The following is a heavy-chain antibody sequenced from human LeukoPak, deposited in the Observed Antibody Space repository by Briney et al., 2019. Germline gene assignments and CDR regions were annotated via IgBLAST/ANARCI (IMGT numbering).Heavy chain of an antibody. D-gene: IGHD3-22*01. CDR2: IYYSGST. V-gene: IGHV4-39*02. J-gene: IGHJ5*02. CDR1: GGSISSSNYY. CDR3: ARDCYDRNGLGWFDP. Sequence: SETLSLTCTVSGGSISSSNYYWGWIRQPPGKGLQWIGSIYYSGSTHYNPSLKSRVTISVDTSKNQFSLKLSSVTAADTAVYYCARDCYDRNGLGWFDPWGQGTLVTVSS.